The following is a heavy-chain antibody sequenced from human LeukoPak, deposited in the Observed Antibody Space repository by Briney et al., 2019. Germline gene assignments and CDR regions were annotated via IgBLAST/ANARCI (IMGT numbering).Heavy chain of an antibody. CDR2: ISGSGGST. J-gene: IGHJ4*02. V-gene: IGHV3-23*01. D-gene: IGHD6-13*01. Sequence: GGSLRLSCAASGFTFSSYAMSWVRPAPGKGLDWVSAISGSGGSTYYAASVKGRFTISRDNSKNTLYLQMNSLRAEDTAVYYCAKVPQWSSFRFFDYWGQGTLVTVSS. CDR1: GFTFSSYA. CDR3: AKVPQWSSFRFFDY.